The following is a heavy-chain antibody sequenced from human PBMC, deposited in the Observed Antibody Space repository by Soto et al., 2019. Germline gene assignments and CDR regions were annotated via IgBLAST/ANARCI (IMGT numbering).Heavy chain of an antibody. V-gene: IGHV3-23*01. CDR1: GFPFGNCV. D-gene: IGHD6-13*01. CDR2: ITKTGDT. CDR3: AKGLLNGRWYAAD. J-gene: IGHJ4*02. Sequence: EVHLLESGGVLVQPGESLRLSCETSGFPFGNCVWTWVRQAPGKGLEWVSVITKTGDTDYADSVKGRFTISRDNSKNTVYLQMNSLRAEDTAVYYCAKGLLNGRWYAADWGQGTLVTVSS.